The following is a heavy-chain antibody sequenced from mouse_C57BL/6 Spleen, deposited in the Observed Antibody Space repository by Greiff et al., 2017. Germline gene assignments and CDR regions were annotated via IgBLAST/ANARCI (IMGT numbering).Heavy chain of an antibody. CDR3: ARGDYYGSSYYFDY. CDR1: GYTFTTYP. Sequence: VQLQESGAELVKPGASVKMSCKASGYTFTTYPLEWMKQNHGKSLEWIGNFHPYNDDTKYNEKFKGKATLTVEKSSSTVYLDLSRLTSDDAAVYYCARGDYYGSSYYFDYWGQGTTLTVSS. V-gene: IGHV1-47*01. J-gene: IGHJ2*01. CDR2: FHPYNDDT. D-gene: IGHD1-1*01.